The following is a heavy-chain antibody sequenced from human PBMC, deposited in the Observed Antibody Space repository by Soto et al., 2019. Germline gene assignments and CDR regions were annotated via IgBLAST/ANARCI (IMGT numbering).Heavy chain of an antibody. V-gene: IGHV2-5*02. J-gene: IGHJ6*02. CDR3: VQSRCGGVCLQSYSSHSYYGLDV. CDR2: IYWDDTK. CDR1: GFSLSTSPVA. D-gene: IGHD2-21*01. Sequence: SGPTLVNPTQTLTLTCTFSGFSLSTSPVAVGWIRQPPGKALEWLAIIYWDDTKHYIPSLNSRLTITKDTSKNQVVLIMTNMDTVDTATYYCVQSRCGGVCLQSYSSHSYYGLDVWGQGTTVTVSS.